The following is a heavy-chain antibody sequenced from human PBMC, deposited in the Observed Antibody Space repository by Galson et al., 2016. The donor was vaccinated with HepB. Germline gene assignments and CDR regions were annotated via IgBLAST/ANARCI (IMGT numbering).Heavy chain of an antibody. CDR2: LYSGGST. CDR1: GFTFSSHW. V-gene: IGHV3-53*01. Sequence: SLRLSCAASGFTFSSHWMHWVRQAPGKGLVWVSVLYSGGSTYYADSVKGRFTISRDNSKNTLYLQINSLRAEDTAVYYCVRGVAGCDYWGQGTLVTVSS. CDR3: VRGVAGCDY. D-gene: IGHD6-19*01. J-gene: IGHJ4*02.